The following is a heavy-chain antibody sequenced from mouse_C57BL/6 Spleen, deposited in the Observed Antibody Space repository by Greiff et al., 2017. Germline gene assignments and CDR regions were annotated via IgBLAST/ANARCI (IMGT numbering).Heavy chain of an antibody. Sequence: VKLQESGAELVRPGASVTLSCKASGYTFTDYEMHWVKQTPVHGLEWIGAIDPETGGTAYNQKFKGKAILTADKSSSTAYMELRSLTSEDSAVYYCTRAWGDYWGQGTTLTVSS. J-gene: IGHJ2*01. V-gene: IGHV1-15*01. CDR2: IDPETGGT. CDR3: TRAWGDY. CDR1: GYTFTDYE. D-gene: IGHD4-1*01.